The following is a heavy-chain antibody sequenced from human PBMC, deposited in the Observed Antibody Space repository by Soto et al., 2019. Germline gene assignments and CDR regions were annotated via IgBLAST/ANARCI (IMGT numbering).Heavy chain of an antibody. CDR1: GITFSSYA. CDR2: ISGSGGST. V-gene: IGHV3-23*01. D-gene: IGHD3-10*01. J-gene: IGHJ1*01. Sequence: SLRLSCAVYGITFSSYAMSWVRQAPGKGLEWVSAISGSGGSTYYADSVKGRFTISRDNSKNTLYLQMNSLRAEDTAVYYCAKDLRSFPGSAGYFQHWGQGTLVTVSS. CDR3: AKDLRSFPGSAGYFQH.